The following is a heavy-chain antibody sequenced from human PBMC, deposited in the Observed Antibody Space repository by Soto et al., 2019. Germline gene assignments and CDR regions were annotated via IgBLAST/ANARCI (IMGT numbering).Heavy chain of an antibody. Sequence: QVQLVQSGAEVKKPGSSVKVSCKASGGTFNTFAISWVRQAPGQGFEWLGGIIPIFPTPDYAQKFQGRVTIIAGEXXXXXXXXXXXXXXXXXXXXXXXXXXXXXXXXGNYYYAMDIWGQGTTVTVSS. V-gene: IGHV1-69*12. CDR1: GGTFNTFA. CDR2: IIPIFPTP. J-gene: IGHJ6*02. CDR3: XXXXXXXXXXGNYYYAMDI.